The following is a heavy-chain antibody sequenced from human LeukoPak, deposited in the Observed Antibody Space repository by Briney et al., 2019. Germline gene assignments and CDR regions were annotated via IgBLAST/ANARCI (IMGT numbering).Heavy chain of an antibody. V-gene: IGHV3-30*18. J-gene: IGHJ4*02. Sequence: PGGSLRLSCAASGFTFSSYGMHWVRQAPGEGLEWVAVISYDGSNKYYADSVKGRFTISRDNSKNTLYLQMNSLRAEDTAVYYCAKDLGYSSGWYYFDYWGQGTLVTVSS. CDR3: AKDLGYSSGWYYFDY. CDR1: GFTFSSYG. CDR2: ISYDGSNK. D-gene: IGHD6-19*01.